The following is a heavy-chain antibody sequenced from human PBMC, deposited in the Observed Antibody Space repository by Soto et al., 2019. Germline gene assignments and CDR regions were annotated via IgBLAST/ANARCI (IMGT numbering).Heavy chain of an antibody. V-gene: IGHV1-18*01. Sequence: QVQLVQSGAEVKKPGASVKVSCKASGYTFTSYGISWVRQAPGQGLEWMGWISAYNGNTNYAQKLQGRVTMTTDTSTSTAYRELRSLRSDDTAVYYCARVSGVPHDYGDYVGAFDIWGQGTMVTVSS. CDR3: ARVSGVPHDYGDYVGAFDI. CDR1: GYTFTSYG. D-gene: IGHD4-17*01. J-gene: IGHJ3*02. CDR2: ISAYNGNT.